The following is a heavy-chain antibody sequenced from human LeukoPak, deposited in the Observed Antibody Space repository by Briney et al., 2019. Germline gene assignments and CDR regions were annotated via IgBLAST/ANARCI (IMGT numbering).Heavy chain of an antibody. CDR1: GGSISSYY. Sequence: PSETLSLTCTVSGGSISSYYWSWIRQPPGKGLEWIGEINHSGSTNYNPPLKSRVTISVDTSKNQFSLKLSSVTAADTAVYYCARLGPLWFGSTTRYMDVWGKGTTVTISS. D-gene: IGHD3-10*01. V-gene: IGHV4-34*01. J-gene: IGHJ6*03. CDR2: INHSGST. CDR3: ARLGPLWFGSTTRYMDV.